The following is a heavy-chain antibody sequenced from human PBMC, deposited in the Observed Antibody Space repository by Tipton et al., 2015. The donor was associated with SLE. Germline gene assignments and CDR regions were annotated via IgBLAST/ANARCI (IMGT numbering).Heavy chain of an antibody. J-gene: IGHJ4*02. CDR1: SGSISSRY. CDR3: ARDSTSAFDF. CDR2: IYYTGKT. D-gene: IGHD2/OR15-2a*01. V-gene: IGHV4-59*11. Sequence: TLSLTCTVSSGSISSRYWTWIRQPPGRGLEWIGSIYYTGKTYNSPSLKSRLSISVDTSKNQFSLKLSSVTAADTAVYYCARDSTSAFDFWGQGTLVTVSS.